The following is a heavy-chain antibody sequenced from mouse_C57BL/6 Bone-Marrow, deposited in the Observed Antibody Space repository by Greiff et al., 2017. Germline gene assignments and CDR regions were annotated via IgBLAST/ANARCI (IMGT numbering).Heavy chain of an antibody. J-gene: IGHJ3*01. Sequence: QVQLQQSGPELVKPGASVKISCKASGYAFSSSWMNWVKQRPGKGLEWIGRIYPGDGDTNYNGKFKGKATLTADKSSSTAYMQLSSLTSEDSAVYYCARSSYYGSWFAYWGQGTLVTVSA. D-gene: IGHD1-1*01. V-gene: IGHV1-82*01. CDR1: GYAFSSSW. CDR3: ARSSYYGSWFAY. CDR2: IYPGDGDT.